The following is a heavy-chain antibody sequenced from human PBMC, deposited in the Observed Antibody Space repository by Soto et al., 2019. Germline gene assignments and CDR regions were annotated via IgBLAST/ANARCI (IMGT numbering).Heavy chain of an antibody. CDR3: ARGTTYYDFWSGYYGWFDP. D-gene: IGHD3-3*01. Sequence: PSETLSLTCTVSGGSINSYSYFWGWVRQPPGKGLEWIGKINNSGSTNYSPSLKSRVTISVDTSKNQFSLKLSSVTAADTAVYYCARGTTYYDFWSGYYGWFDPWGQGTLVTVSS. CDR1: GGSINSYSYF. CDR2: INNSGST. J-gene: IGHJ5*02. V-gene: IGHV4-39*07.